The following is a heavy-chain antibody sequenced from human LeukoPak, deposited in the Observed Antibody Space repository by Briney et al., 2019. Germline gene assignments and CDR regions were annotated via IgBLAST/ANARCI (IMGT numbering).Heavy chain of an antibody. CDR3: ASRSSGWSNWGFDS. CDR2: IYNSGST. CDR1: GGSISNYF. D-gene: IGHD6-13*01. V-gene: IGHV4-59*01. J-gene: IGHJ4*02. Sequence: SETLSLTCTVSGGSISNYFWSWIRQPPGKGLEWIGYIYNSGSTNYNPSLKGRVTISIDTSKSQFSLNLSSVAAADPAVYYCASRSSGWSNWGFDSWGQGTLVTVYS.